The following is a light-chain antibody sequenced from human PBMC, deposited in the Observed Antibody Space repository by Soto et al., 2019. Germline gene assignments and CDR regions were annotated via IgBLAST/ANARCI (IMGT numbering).Light chain of an antibody. V-gene: IGKV3-20*01. CDR2: GAS. CDR1: QSVANSH. J-gene: IGKJ5*01. Sequence: ETVLTQSPGTLYFSPGARATLSCRARQSVANSHVAWYQQRRGLPPRLLIYGASNRATGIPDRFSGSGSGADFTLPISRLEPEDFAVYFGQQYGNSPPGTFGQGTRLEIK. CDR3: QQYGNSPPGT.